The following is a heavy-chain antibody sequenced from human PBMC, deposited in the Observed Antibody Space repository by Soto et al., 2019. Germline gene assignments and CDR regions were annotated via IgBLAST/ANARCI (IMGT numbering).Heavy chain of an antibody. CDR1: GGSISTYY. CDR3: ARGAGGSGSYYYYGMAV. D-gene: IGHD3-10*01. V-gene: IGHV4-59*01. Sequence: SETLSLTCTVSGGSISTYYWSWIRQPPGKGLEWLGFIYYSGNTNYNPSLKSRVTISLDTSKNQFSLKLTSVTAADTAVYYCARGAGGSGSYYYYGMAVWGQGTTVT. CDR2: IYYSGNT. J-gene: IGHJ6*02.